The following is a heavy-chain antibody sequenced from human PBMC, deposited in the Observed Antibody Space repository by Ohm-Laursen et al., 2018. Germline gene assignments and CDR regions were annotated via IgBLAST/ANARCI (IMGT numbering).Heavy chain of an antibody. J-gene: IGHJ4*02. CDR1: GYSISSGYY. CDR2: IYYSGST. Sequence: GTLSLTCAVSGYSISSGYYWSWIRQPPGKGLEWIGYIYYSGSTNYNPSLKSRVTISVDTSKNQFSLQLSSVTAADTAVYYCAREGSSSWGYFDYWGQGTLVTVSS. CDR3: AREGSSSWGYFDY. V-gene: IGHV4-61*01. D-gene: IGHD6-13*01.